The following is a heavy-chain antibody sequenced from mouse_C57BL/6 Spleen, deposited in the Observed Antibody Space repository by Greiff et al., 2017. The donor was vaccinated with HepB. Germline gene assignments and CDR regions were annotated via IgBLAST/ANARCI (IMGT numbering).Heavy chain of an antibody. CDR1: GYTFTSYW. Sequence: DVQLQESGTVLARPGASVKMSCKTSGYTFTSYWMHWVKQRPGQGLAWIGAIYPGNSDTSYNQKFKGKAKLTAVTSASTAYMELSSLTNEDSAVYYCTPHYYGSSTGFAYWGQGTLVTVSA. CDR2: IYPGNSDT. D-gene: IGHD1-1*01. V-gene: IGHV1-5*01. CDR3: TPHYYGSSTGFAY. J-gene: IGHJ3*01.